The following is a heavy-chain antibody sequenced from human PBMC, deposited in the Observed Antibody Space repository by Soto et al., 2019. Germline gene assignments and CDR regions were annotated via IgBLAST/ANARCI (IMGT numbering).Heavy chain of an antibody. V-gene: IGHV3-48*04. J-gene: IGHJ5*01. CDR3: ARDCPGSITTCYGNAWFDS. D-gene: IGHD2-2*01. CDR2: ISSSRSTI. Sequence: EVQLVESGGGLVQPGGSLRLACAASGFTFSSYSTNWDRQAPGKGLEWFSDISSSRSTIYYADSVKGRFTISRDNAKNSLYLQMNSLRAEDTAVYYCARDCPGSITTCYGNAWFDSWGQGTLVTVSS. CDR1: GFTFSSYS.